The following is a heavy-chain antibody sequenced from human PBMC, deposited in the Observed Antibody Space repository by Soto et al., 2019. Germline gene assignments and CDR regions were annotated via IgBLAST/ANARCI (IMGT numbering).Heavy chain of an antibody. V-gene: IGHV1-69*12. CDR1: AGTFSSYA. CDR3: ASVSPGYYGMDV. J-gene: IGHJ6*02. Sequence: QVQLVQSGAEVKKPGSSVKVCCKASAGTFSSYAISWVRQAPGQGLEWMGGIIPIFGTANYAQKFQGRVTITADESTSTAYMELSSLRSEDTAVYYCASVSPGYYGMDVWGQGTTVTVSS. CDR2: IIPIFGTA.